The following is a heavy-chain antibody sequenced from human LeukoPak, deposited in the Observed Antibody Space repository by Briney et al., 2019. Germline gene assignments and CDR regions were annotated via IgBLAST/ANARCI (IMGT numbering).Heavy chain of an antibody. D-gene: IGHD3-10*01. CDR1: GYTFTSYD. Sequence: GASVKVSCKASGYTFTSYDINWVRQATGHGLEWMGWMNPNSGNTGYAQKFPGRVTMTRNTSKSTAYMELSSLRSEDTAVYYCGRVEGDYSGSGRSSMDVWGQGTTVTVSS. CDR2: MNPNSGNT. J-gene: IGHJ6*02. V-gene: IGHV1-8*01. CDR3: GRVEGDYSGSGRSSMDV.